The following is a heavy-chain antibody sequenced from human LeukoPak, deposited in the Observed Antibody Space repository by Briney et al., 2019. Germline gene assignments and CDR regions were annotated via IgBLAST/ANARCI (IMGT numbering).Heavy chain of an antibody. CDR3: ARLSYYDSSGYYSAPYYYYGMDV. V-gene: IGHV4-39*01. Sequence: PSETLSLTCTVSGGSISSSSYYWGWIRQPPGKGLEWIGSIYYSGSTYYNPSLKSRVTISVDTSKHQFSLKLSSVTAADTAVYYCARLSYYDSSGYYSAPYYYYGMDVWGQGTTVTVSS. CDR1: GGSISSSSYY. J-gene: IGHJ6*02. CDR2: IYYSGST. D-gene: IGHD3-22*01.